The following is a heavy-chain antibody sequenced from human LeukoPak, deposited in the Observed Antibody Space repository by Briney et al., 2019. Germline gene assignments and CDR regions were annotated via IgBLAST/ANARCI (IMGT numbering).Heavy chain of an antibody. J-gene: IGHJ4*02. V-gene: IGHV3-49*04. CDR2: ITSKAYGGTI. CDR3: ARVRLSGTPPFYDY. Sequence: PGRSLILSCTGSGFTFGDYAMSWVRPAPGKGLEWVGVITSKAYGGTIEYGPSVKGRFTNSRDDSKSTAYLQMNSLKTEDTAVYYCARVRLSGTPPFYDYWGQGTLVTVSS. D-gene: IGHD1-26*01. CDR1: GFTFGDYA.